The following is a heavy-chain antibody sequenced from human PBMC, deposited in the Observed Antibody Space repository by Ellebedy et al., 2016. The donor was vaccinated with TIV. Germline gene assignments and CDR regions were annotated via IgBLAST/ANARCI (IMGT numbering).Heavy chain of an antibody. CDR2: INPYNGKT. Sequence: ASVKVSXXTGGYTFTTNGITWVRQAPGQGLEWMGWINPYNGKTNYAHKFRGRVTMTTDTSTTTAYMELRSLRSDDTAVYYCARGGQNFFDYWGQGTLVTVSS. J-gene: IGHJ4*02. CDR3: ARGGQNFFDY. V-gene: IGHV1-18*01. CDR1: GYTFTTNG.